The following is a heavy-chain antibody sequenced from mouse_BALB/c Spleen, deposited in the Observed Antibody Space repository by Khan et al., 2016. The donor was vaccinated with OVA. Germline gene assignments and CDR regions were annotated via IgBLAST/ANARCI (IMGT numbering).Heavy chain of an antibody. CDR1: GFSLSRYN. D-gene: IGHD2-14*01. CDR2: IWGGGGT. Sequence: QVQLKESGPGLVAPSQSLSITCTVSGFSLSRYNINWVRQPPGKGLEWLGMIWGGGGTDYNSTLKSRLSIRKDNSKSQAFLKMNSLQTDDTAMYYCARGYYRYDGYDAMDYWGQGTSVTVSS. CDR3: ARGYYRYDGYDAMDY. V-gene: IGHV2-6-4*01. J-gene: IGHJ4*01.